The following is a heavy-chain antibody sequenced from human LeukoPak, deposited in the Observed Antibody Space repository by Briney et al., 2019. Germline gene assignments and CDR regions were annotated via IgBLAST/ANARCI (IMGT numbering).Heavy chain of an antibody. CDR2: IYYGGSP. D-gene: IGHD1-26*01. V-gene: IGHV4-39*01. Sequence: SETLSLTCTVSGGSISSSSYYWGWIRQRPGKGLEWIGGIYYGGSPYYTSSLKSRVTISVDTSKNQFSLKMASLTATDTAVYYCARRPIVGSTGFYFDPWGPGTLVTVSS. CDR1: GGSISSSSYY. J-gene: IGHJ5*02. CDR3: ARRPIVGSTGFYFDP.